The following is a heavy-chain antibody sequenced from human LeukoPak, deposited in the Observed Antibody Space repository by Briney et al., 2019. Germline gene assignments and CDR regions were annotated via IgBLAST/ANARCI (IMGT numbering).Heavy chain of an antibody. CDR1: GFTFDDYA. CDR3: ARAWYCSSTSCYAFDI. Sequence: GGSLRLSCAASGFTFDDYAMHWVRQAPGKGLEWVSGISWNSGSIGYADSVKGRFTISRDNAKNSLYLQMNSLRAEDTALYYCARAWYCSSTSCYAFDIWGQGTMVTVSS. J-gene: IGHJ3*02. CDR2: ISWNSGSI. D-gene: IGHD2-2*01. V-gene: IGHV3-9*01.